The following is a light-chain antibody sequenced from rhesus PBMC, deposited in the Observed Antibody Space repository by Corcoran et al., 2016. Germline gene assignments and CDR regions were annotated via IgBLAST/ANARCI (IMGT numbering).Light chain of an antibody. V-gene: IGLV2-11*01. J-gene: IGLJ1*01. CDR2: KVN. CDR1: SSDIGRYNY. Sequence: QSAPIQSPSVSGSLGQSVTISCTGTSSDIGRYNYVSWYRQQPGTTTTLMMYKVNIRPSGISDRFSGSKSGNTAFLTISGLQAEDEADYYCCSYDASDTSVFGGGSRLTVL. CDR3: CSYDASDTSV.